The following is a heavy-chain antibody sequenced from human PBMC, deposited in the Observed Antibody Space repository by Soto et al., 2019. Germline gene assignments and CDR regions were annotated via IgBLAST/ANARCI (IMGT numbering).Heavy chain of an antibody. D-gene: IGHD3-22*01. CDR1: GFTFSSYS. Sequence: PGGSLRLSCAASGFTFSSYSMNWVRQAPGKGLEWVSYISSSSSTIYYADSVKGRFTISRDNAKNSLYLQMNSLRDEDTAVYYCARERGAYYYDSSRFDPWGQGTLVTVSS. CDR3: ARERGAYYYDSSRFDP. V-gene: IGHV3-48*02. CDR2: ISSSSSTI. J-gene: IGHJ5*02.